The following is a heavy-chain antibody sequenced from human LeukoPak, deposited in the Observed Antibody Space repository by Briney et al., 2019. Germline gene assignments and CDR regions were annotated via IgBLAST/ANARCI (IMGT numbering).Heavy chain of an antibody. CDR3: ARAMGSSSSGFDY. Sequence: ASVKVSCKASGYIFSSNDINWVRQATGQGLEWMGWMNPNSGNTGYAQKFQGRVTMARNTSISTAYMELSSLRSEDTAVYYCARAMGSSSSGFDYWGQGTLVTVSS. J-gene: IGHJ4*02. CDR1: GYIFSSND. CDR2: MNPNSGNT. D-gene: IGHD6-6*01. V-gene: IGHV1-8*01.